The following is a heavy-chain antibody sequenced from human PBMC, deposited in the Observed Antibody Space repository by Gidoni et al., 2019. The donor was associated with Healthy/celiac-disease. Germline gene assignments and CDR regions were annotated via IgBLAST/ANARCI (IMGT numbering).Heavy chain of an antibody. CDR3: ARDIKEPGGCDY. CDR2: ISSSSSYI. D-gene: IGHD1-26*01. J-gene: IGHJ4*02. V-gene: IGHV3-21*01. Sequence: EVQLVESGGGLVKPGGSLGLSCAASGFTFSSYSMNWVRQAPGKGLEWVSSISSSSSYIYYADSVKGRFTISRDNAKNSLYLQMNSLRAEDTAVYYCARDIKEPGGCDYWGQGTLVTVSA. CDR1: GFTFSSYS.